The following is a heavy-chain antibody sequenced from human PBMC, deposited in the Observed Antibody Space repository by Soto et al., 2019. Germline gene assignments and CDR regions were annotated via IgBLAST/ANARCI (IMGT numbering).Heavy chain of an antibody. CDR1: GFTFSGSA. D-gene: IGHD3-10*01. J-gene: IGHJ4*02. CDR2: IRSKANNYAT. CDR3: TPIYGSGGDY. Sequence: EVQLVESGGGLVQPGGSLKLSCAASGFTFSGSAMHWVRQASGKGLEWVGRIRSKANNYATAYAASVKGRFTISRDDSKNTAYLQMNSLKTEDTAVSYCTPIYGSGGDYWGQGTLVTVSS. V-gene: IGHV3-73*02.